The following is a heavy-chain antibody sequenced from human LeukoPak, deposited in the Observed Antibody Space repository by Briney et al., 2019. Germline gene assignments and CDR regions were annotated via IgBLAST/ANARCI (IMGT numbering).Heavy chain of an antibody. D-gene: IGHD3-16*02. CDR3: ARGSLRRLGELSLSY. CDR2: IYYSGST. J-gene: IGHJ4*02. Sequence: SETLSLTCTVSGGSISSYYWSWIRQPPGKGLEWIGYIYYSGSTNYNPSLKSRVTISVDTSKNQFSLKLSSLTAADTAVYYCARGSLRRLGELSLSYWGQGTLVTVSS. CDR1: GGSISSYY. V-gene: IGHV4-59*01.